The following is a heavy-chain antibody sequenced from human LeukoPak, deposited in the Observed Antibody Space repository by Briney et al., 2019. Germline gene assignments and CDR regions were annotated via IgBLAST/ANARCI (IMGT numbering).Heavy chain of an antibody. CDR1: GYTFTSYG. V-gene: IGHV1-18*04. CDR3: AREAYCSSTSCYSKEVDY. J-gene: IGHJ4*02. CDR2: ISAYNGNT. Sequence: GASVKVSCKASGYTFTSYGISWVRQAPGQGLEWMGWISAYNGNTNYAQKLQGRVTMTTDTSTSTAYMELRSLRSDDTAVYYCAREAYCSSTSCYSKEVDYWGQGTLVTASS. D-gene: IGHD2-2*01.